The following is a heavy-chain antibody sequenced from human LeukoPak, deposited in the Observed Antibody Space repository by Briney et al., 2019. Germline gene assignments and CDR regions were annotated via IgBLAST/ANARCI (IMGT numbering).Heavy chain of an antibody. V-gene: IGHV5-51*01. CDR2: IYPGDSDT. CDR3: ARLTRGDYSSPIGSGYFDY. Sequence: GESLKISCKGSGYSFSSYWIGWVRQMPGKGLEWMGIIYPGDSDTRYSPSFQGQVTISADKSISTASLQWSNLKASDTAMYYCARLTRGDYSSPIGSGYFDYWGQGTLVTVSS. J-gene: IGHJ4*02. CDR1: GYSFSSYW. D-gene: IGHD4-17*01.